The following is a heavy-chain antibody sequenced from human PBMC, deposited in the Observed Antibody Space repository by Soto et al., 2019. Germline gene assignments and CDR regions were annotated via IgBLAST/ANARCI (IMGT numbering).Heavy chain of an antibody. Sequence: PGGSLRLSCAASGFTFSSYAMHWVRQAPGKGPEWVAVISYDGSNKYYADSVKGRFTISRDNSKNTLYLQMNSLRAEDTAVYYCARDRGPPPYYYYGMDVWGQGTTVT. CDR1: GFTFSSYA. CDR3: ARDRGPPPYYYYGMDV. CDR2: ISYDGSNK. V-gene: IGHV3-30-3*01. J-gene: IGHJ6*02.